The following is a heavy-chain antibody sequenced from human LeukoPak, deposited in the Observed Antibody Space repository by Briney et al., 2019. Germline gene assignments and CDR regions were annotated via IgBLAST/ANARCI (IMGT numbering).Heavy chain of an antibody. CDR1: AFPFNSYW. CDR2: INSDGSST. Sequence: SGGSLRLSYAASAFPFNSYWMHWVRQPPGKGLVGVSRINSDGSSTRYADSVKGRFTISRDNAKNTLYLQMNSLRAEDTAMYYCARGSDCSGGSCYSYWYFDLWGRGTLVTVSS. CDR3: ARGSDCSGGSCYSYWYFDL. D-gene: IGHD2-15*01. J-gene: IGHJ2*01. V-gene: IGHV3-74*01.